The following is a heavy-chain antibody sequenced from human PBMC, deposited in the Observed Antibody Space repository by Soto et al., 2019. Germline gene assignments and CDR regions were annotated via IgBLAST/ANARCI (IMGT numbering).Heavy chain of an antibody. CDR2: ISSSSSYI. D-gene: IGHD6-19*01. Sequence: EVQLVESGGGLVKPGGSLRLSCAASGFTFSSYSMNWVRQAPGKGLEWVSSISSSSSYIYYADSVKGRFTISRDNAKNSLYLQMNSLRAKDTAVYYCARDKRSSGCYEDYWGQGTLVTVSS. J-gene: IGHJ4*02. CDR3: ARDKRSSGCYEDY. CDR1: GFTFSSYS. V-gene: IGHV3-21*01.